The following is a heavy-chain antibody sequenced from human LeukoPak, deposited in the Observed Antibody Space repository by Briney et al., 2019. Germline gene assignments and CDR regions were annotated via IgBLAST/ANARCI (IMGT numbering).Heavy chain of an antibody. CDR2: ISYDGSNK. V-gene: IGHV3-30*18. CDR1: GLTFRTYG. D-gene: IGHD2-15*01. CDR3: AKPDTETDIVVVVAAPPPFDY. Sequence: PGRSPRLSCAASGLTFRTYGMHWVRQAPGKGLEWVAVISYDGSNKYYADSVKGRFTISRDNSKNTLYLQMNSLRAEDTAVYYCAKPDTETDIVVVVAAPPPFDYWGQGTLVTVSS. J-gene: IGHJ4*02.